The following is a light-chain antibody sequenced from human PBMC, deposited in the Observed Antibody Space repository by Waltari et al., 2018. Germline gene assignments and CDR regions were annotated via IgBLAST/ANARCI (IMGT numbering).Light chain of an antibody. Sequence: YVVTQSPSVSVAPGQTARITRRGSNIGSKSVHWYQQRPGQAPVVVVYDDTDRTSGIPERFSGSNSGTTATLTISRVEAGDEGDYYCQVWESSSDLVLFGGGTKLTVL. J-gene: IGLJ2*01. CDR2: DDT. CDR1: NIGSKS. V-gene: IGLV3-21*02. CDR3: QVWESSSDLVL.